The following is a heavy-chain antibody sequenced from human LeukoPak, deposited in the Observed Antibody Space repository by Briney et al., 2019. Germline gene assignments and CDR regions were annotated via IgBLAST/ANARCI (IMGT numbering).Heavy chain of an antibody. Sequence: PGGSLRLSCAASGFTFSKYRMKCVRQAPGEGLEWVSYISSRSSTIYYGDSVDGPFTISRYNAKTSLYLNMNNLRDEDTAVYSCARSEQQQLTFDIWGQGKMVTVSS. CDR3: ARSEQQQLTFDI. D-gene: IGHD6-13*01. CDR1: GFTFSKYR. CDR2: ISSRSSTI. V-gene: IGHV3-48*02. J-gene: IGHJ3*02.